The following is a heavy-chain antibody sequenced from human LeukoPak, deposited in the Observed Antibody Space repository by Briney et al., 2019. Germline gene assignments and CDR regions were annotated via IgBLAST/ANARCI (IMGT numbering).Heavy chain of an antibody. CDR2: ISAYNGNT. D-gene: IGHD2-15*01. V-gene: IGHV1-18*04. Sequence: GASVTVSCKASGYTFTSYGISWVRQAPGQGLEWMGWISAYNGNTRYAQKLQGRVTMTIDTSTSTAYMELRSLRSDDTAVYYCPRGVAATSAAGDFQHWGQGTLVTVSS. CDR1: GYTFTSYG. J-gene: IGHJ1*01. CDR3: PRGVAATSAAGDFQH.